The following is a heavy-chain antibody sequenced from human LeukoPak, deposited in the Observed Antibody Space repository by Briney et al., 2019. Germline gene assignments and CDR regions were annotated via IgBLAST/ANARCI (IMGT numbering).Heavy chain of an antibody. CDR3: AKDRRWLQLGYYFDY. CDR1: GFSFGDYA. CDR2: ITSNSGSI. J-gene: IGHJ4*02. D-gene: IGHD5-24*01. Sequence: GGSLRLSCAASGFSFGDYAMHWVRQTPGKGLEWVSGITSNSGSIGYADSVKGRFTISRDNAKNSLCLQMNSLRAEDTALYYCAKDRRWLQLGYYFDYWGQGTLVTVSS. V-gene: IGHV3-9*01.